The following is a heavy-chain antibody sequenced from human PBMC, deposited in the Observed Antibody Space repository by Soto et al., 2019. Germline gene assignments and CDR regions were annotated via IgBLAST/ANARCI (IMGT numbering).Heavy chain of an antibody. CDR3: ARAPYYDSSGYYYDY. CDR2: IIPIFGTA. V-gene: IGHV1-69*13. Sequence: GASVKVSCKASGGTFSSYAISWGRQAPGQGLEWMGGIIPIFGTANYAQKFQGRVTITADESTSTAYMELSSLRSEDTAVYYCARAPYYDSSGYYYDYWGQGTLVTVSS. D-gene: IGHD3-22*01. CDR1: GGTFSSYA. J-gene: IGHJ4*02.